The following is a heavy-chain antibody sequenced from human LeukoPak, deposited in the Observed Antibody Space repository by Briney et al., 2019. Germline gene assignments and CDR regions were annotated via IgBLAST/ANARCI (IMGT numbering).Heavy chain of an antibody. CDR3: ARDYYDSSGYLGY. Sequence: KPGGSLRLFCAASGFTFSSYSMNWVRQAPGKGLEWVSSISSSSSYIYYADSVKGRFTISRDNAKNSLYLQMNSLRAEDTAVYYCARDYYDSSGYLGYWGQGTLVTVSS. J-gene: IGHJ4*02. D-gene: IGHD3-22*01. CDR1: GFTFSSYS. V-gene: IGHV3-21*01. CDR2: ISSSSSYI.